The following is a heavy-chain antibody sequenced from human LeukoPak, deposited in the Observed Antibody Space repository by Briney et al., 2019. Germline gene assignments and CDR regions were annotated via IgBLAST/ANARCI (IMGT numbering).Heavy chain of an antibody. D-gene: IGHD3-22*01. Sequence: SVKVSCKASGGTFSSYAISWVRQAPGQGLEWMGGIIPIFGTANYAQKFQGRVTITADKSTSTAYMELSSLRSDDTAVYYCAREGGLGYYDSSGYYYTWGQGTLVTVSS. CDR2: IIPIFGTA. CDR1: GGTFSSYA. CDR3: AREGGLGYYDSSGYYYT. J-gene: IGHJ5*02. V-gene: IGHV1-69*06.